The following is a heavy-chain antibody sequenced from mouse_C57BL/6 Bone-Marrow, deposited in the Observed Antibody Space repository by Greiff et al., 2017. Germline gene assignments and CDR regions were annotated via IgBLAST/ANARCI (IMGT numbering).Heavy chain of an antibody. CDR2: IRSSGST. CDR3: ARWALNYVGAMDY. J-gene: IGHJ4*01. Sequence: EVHLVESGPGLAKPSQSLSLSCSVSGYSITSDYWNWIRKFPGNKLEYIGYIRSSGSTYNNPSLKSRISITRVTSKNQYYLQLNSVTTEDTATYYCARWALNYVGAMDYWGQGTSVTVSS. V-gene: IGHV3-8*01. D-gene: IGHD2-1*01. CDR1: GYSITSDY.